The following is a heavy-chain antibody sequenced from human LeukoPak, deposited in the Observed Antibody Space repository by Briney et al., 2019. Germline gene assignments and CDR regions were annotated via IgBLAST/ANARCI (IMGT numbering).Heavy chain of an antibody. D-gene: IGHD1-26*01. CDR3: ARGIEGATSFDY. V-gene: IGHV1-2*02. CDR1: GYTFTGYY. J-gene: IGHJ4*02. CDR2: INPNSGGT. Sequence: ASVKVSCKASGYTFTGYYMHWVRQAPGQGLEWMGWINPNSGGTNYAQKFQGRVTMTRDTSIGTAYMELSRLRSDDTAVYYCARGIEGATSFDYWGQGTLVTVSS.